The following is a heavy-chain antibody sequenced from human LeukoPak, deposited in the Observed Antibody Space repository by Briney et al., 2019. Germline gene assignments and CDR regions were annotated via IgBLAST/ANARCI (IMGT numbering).Heavy chain of an antibody. J-gene: IGHJ4*02. D-gene: IGHD3-9*01. CDR1: GYTFTSYY. Sequence: GSSVKVSCKASGYTFTSYYMHWVRQAPGQGLEWMGIINPSGGSTSYAQKFQGRVTMTRDTSTSTVYMELSSLRSEDTAVYYCARYDFDWLQFDYWGQGTLVTVSS. CDR3: ARYDFDWLQFDY. V-gene: IGHV1-46*01. CDR2: INPSGGST.